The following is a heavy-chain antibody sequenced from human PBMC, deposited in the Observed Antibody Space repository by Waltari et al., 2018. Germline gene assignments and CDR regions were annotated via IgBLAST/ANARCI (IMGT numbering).Heavy chain of an antibody. Sequence: VQLLESGGGLVQPGGSLRLSCAASGFTFNTYDMTWVRQAPGRGREWLSLISGGGRGTCYADSVKGRFTISRDDSKNTLFLQMNSLRAEDTAVYYCARGDGADWGQGTLVTVSS. V-gene: IGHV3-23*03. CDR3: ARGDGAD. D-gene: IGHD2-21*01. CDR2: ISGGGRGT. CDR1: GFTFNTYD. J-gene: IGHJ4*02.